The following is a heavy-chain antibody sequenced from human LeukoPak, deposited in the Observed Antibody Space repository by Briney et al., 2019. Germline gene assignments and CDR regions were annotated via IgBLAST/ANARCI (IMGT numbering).Heavy chain of an antibody. Sequence: PSETLSLTCTVSAGSISNYYWSWIRQPPGKGLEWIGYISYSGSTNYNPSLKSRVTISVDTSKNQFSLKLSSVTAADTAVYYCARLEPAAGTSFDYWGQGTLVTDSS. V-gene: IGHV4-59*08. D-gene: IGHD6-13*01. CDR2: ISYSGST. CDR3: ARLEPAAGTSFDY. CDR1: AGSISNYY. J-gene: IGHJ4*02.